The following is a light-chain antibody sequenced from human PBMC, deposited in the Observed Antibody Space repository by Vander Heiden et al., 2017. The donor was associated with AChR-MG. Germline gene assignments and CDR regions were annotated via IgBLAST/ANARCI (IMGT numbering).Light chain of an antibody. CDR3: SSYTGSSSL. J-gene: IGLJ2*01. Sequence: QSAPTQPASVSGSPGQSSTIARTGTSSYVGAYNYVSWYQQPPGQAHSPMALDLRHRPSGVSNRFSGSKSGYTASLTISGLRADDEADYYCSSYTGSSSLFGGGTKLTVL. CDR1: SSYVGAYNY. CDR2: DLR. V-gene: IGLV2-14*01.